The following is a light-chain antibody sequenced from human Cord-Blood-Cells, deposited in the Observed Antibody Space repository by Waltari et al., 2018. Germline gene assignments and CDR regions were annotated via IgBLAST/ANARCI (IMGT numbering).Light chain of an antibody. V-gene: IGKV1-5*03. J-gene: IGKJ1*01. CDR1: PSISSW. CDR2: KAS. Sequence: DIPMTQSPSTLSASVGDRVTVTCRASPSISSWFAWYQQKSGKAPKLLSYKASSLESGVPSRCGGSGSGTEFTLTISSLQPDDFATYYCQQYKSYPTFGQGTKVEIK. CDR3: QQYKSYPT.